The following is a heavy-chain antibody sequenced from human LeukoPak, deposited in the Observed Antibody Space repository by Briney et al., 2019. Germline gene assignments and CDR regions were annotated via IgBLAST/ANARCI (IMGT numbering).Heavy chain of an antibody. CDR2: ISHIGNT. V-gene: IGHV4-59*12. Sequence: PSETLSLTCTVSGDPINKYFWSWLRQSPGKGLEWIGYISHIGNTNYNPSLKSRVTMSVDTSMNQFSLRLNSVTAADTAVYYCARAYGSGSYHSNWFESWGQGTLVIVSS. J-gene: IGHJ5*01. CDR3: ARAYGSGSYHSNWFES. D-gene: IGHD3-10*01. CDR1: GDPINKYF.